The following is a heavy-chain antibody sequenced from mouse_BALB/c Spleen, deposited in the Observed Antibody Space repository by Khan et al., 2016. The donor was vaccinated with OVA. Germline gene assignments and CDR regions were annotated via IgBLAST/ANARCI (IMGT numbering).Heavy chain of an antibody. CDR1: GFSLTNYS. D-gene: IGHD2-4*01. V-gene: IGHV2-2*02. CDR2: IWSAGST. CDR3: ARRGYDYGRGALFAY. Sequence: QVQLKQSGPGLVQPSQSLTITCTASGFSLTNYSVHWVRQSPGKGLEWLGVIWSAGSTDYNAAFISRLTIRKDNSMSQVFFKMNRLKPNCTSMYNGARRGYDYGRGALFAYWGQGTLVTVSA. J-gene: IGHJ3*01.